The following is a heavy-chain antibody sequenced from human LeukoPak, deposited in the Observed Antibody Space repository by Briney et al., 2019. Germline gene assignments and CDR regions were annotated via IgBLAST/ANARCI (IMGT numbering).Heavy chain of an antibody. V-gene: IGHV3-33*06. CDR2: IWYDGSNK. D-gene: IGHD1-26*01. Sequence: GRSLRLSCAASGFTFSSYGMHWVRQAPGKGLEWVAVIWYDGSNKYYADSAKGRFTISRDNSKNTLYLQMNSLRAEDTAVYYCAKNSVGASPHFDYWGQGTLVTVSS. CDR3: AKNSVGASPHFDY. CDR1: GFTFSSYG. J-gene: IGHJ4*02.